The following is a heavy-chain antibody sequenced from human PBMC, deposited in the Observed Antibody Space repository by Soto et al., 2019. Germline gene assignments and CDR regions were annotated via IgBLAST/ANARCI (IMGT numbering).Heavy chain of an antibody. V-gene: IGHV3-21*01. CDR1: GFTIWSES. J-gene: IGHJ6*02. CDR2: ISSSSSYI. Sequence: XSLSIAWAASGFTIWSESMNGVCKAPVKRLDWVSSISSSSSYIYYADSVKGRFTISRDNAKNSFYLQKNGLRAEYAAVYYCARDFPITMGRRGYYYGMDVGGQGTTGTVSS. CDR3: ARDFPITMGRRGYYYGMDV. D-gene: IGHD3-10*01.